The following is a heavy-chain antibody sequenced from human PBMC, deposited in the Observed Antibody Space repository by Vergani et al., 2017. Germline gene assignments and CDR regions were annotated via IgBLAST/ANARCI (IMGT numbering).Heavy chain of an antibody. CDR2: IYPGDSDT. V-gene: IGHV5-51*01. D-gene: IGHD3-3*01. Sequence: EVQLVQSGAEVKKPGASLKISCTGSGYSFTSYWIGWVRQLPGKGLEWMGIIYPGDSDTRYSQSFQGQVTISADKSISTAYLQWSSLKASDTAMYYCARQAEDNFWSGYPGYWGQGTLVTVSS. CDR3: ARQAEDNFWSGYPGY. J-gene: IGHJ4*02. CDR1: GYSFTSYW.